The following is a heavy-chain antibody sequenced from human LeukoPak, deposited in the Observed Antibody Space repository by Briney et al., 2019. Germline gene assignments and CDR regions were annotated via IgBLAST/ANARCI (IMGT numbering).Heavy chain of an antibody. V-gene: IGHV3-23*01. CDR3: AKGPYYYDSSAYHYGAFDI. CDR1: GFTFSSYA. Sequence: GGSLRLSCAASGFTFSSYAMSWVRQASGKGLEWVSTISGSGGSTYHADSVKGRFTISRDNSKNTLYLQMNSLRAEDTAVYYCAKGPYYYDSSAYHYGAFDIWGQG. CDR2: ISGSGGST. J-gene: IGHJ3*02. D-gene: IGHD3-22*01.